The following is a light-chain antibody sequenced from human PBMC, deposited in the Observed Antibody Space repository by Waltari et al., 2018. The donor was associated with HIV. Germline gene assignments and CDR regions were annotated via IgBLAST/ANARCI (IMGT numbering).Light chain of an antibody. CDR3: TSYTTVTNHPVV. J-gene: IGLJ2*01. CDR1: TRDIGGSDF. Sequence: QSALTPPDSVSGSPGQSITISCAGNTRDIGGSDFVSWYQHHPGKAPKLVIYHVLRRPPGISRRFSGSKSANTASLTISGLQVADEADYFCTSYTTVTNHPVVFGGGTRLTVL. CDR2: HVL. V-gene: IGLV2-14*03.